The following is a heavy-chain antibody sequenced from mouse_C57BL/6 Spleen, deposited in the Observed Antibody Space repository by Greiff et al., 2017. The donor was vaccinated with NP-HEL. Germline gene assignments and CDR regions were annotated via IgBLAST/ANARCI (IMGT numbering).Heavy chain of an antibody. Sequence: EVHLVESGPGLVKPSQSLSLTCSVTGYSITSGYYWNWIRQFPGNKLEWMGYISYDGSNNYNPSLKNRISITRDTSKNQFFLKLNSVTTEDTATYYCARDKNGNYYAMDYWGQGTSVTVSS. CDR1: GYSITSGYY. V-gene: IGHV3-6*01. D-gene: IGHD2-1*01. CDR2: ISYDGSN. J-gene: IGHJ4*01. CDR3: ARDKNGNYYAMDY.